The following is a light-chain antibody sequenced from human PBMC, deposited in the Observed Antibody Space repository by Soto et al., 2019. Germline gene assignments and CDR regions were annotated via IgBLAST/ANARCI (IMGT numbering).Light chain of an antibody. CDR2: GAS. V-gene: IGKV3-15*01. CDR1: QTVTRN. J-gene: IGKJ1*01. CDR3: QQYNDWPRT. Sequence: EIVMTQSPVTLSVSPGETANLSCRASQTVTRNLAWYQQKPGRSPRLLLSGASTRATGIPARFSGSGSGTEFTLTISRLQSEDLAVYYCQQYNDWPRTFGQGTKVEIK.